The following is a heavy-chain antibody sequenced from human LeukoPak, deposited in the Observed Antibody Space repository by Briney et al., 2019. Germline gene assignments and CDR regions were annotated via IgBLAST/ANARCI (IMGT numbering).Heavy chain of an antibody. CDR1: GGSISSYY. CDR3: ARDCSSTSCQEEAFDI. J-gene: IGHJ3*02. V-gene: IGHV4-4*07. Sequence: SETLSLTCTVSGGSISSYYWSWIRQPAGKGLEWIGRIYTSGSTSYNPSLKSRVTMSVDTSKNQFSLKLSSVTAADTAVYYCARDCSSTSCQEEAFDIWGQGTMVTVSS. CDR2: IYTSGST. D-gene: IGHD2-2*01.